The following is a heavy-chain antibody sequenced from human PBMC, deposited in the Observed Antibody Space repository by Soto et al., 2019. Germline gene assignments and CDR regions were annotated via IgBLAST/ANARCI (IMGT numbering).Heavy chain of an antibody. CDR1: GDTFKKFA. CDR3: ARGVVPAAGAAPHYFHYGVDV. D-gene: IGHD2-2*01. Sequence: QVQLVQSGPEVKKPGSSVKVSCKTSGDTFKKFAISWVRQAPGQGPEWMGGIIPMCGTTKYTQKFQGRVTFTADKSTGTAYMELTSLMSEDTATYFCARGVVPAAGAAPHYFHYGVDVWGHGTTVTVSS. J-gene: IGHJ6*02. V-gene: IGHV1-69*06. CDR2: IIPMCGTT.